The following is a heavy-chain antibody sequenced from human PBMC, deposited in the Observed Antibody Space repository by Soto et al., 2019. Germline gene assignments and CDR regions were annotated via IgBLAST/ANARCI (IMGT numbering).Heavy chain of an antibody. D-gene: IGHD3-3*01. Sequence: EVQLVESGGGLVQPGGSLRLSCVVSGFTFSSYSMNWVRQAPGKGLEWVSYISSSSSTIYYAESVKGRFTISRDNAKNSLDLQMNSLRAEDTAVYFCVRGRAVTTTGPNCDYWGQGTLVTVSS. J-gene: IGHJ4*02. CDR3: VRGRAVTTTGPNCDY. CDR1: GFTFSSYS. CDR2: ISSSSSTI. V-gene: IGHV3-48*01.